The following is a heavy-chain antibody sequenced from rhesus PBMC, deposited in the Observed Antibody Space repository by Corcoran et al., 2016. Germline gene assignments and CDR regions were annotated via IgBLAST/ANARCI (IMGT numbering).Heavy chain of an antibody. CDR2: IYGSSGST. D-gene: IGHD5-30*01. CDR3: ARGQGYSGYSFGDFDY. V-gene: IGHV4-160*01. CDR1: GYSISSNY. J-gene: IGHJ4*01. Sequence: QVQLQESGPGLVKPSETLSLTCAVSGYSISSNYWSWIRQPPGKGLEWIGYIYGSSGSTYYNPSLKSRVTISTGTSKNQFSLKLSSVTAVDTAVYYCARGQGYSGYSFGDFDYWGQGVLVTVSS.